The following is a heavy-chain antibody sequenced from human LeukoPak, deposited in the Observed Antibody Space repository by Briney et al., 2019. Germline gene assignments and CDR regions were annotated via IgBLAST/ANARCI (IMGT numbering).Heavy chain of an antibody. Sequence: AETLSLTCTASGFSISSHYWSWVRQPPGKGLEWMGNIYYSGSTNYNPSLKSRVTISVDTSKNQFSMKLSSVTAADTAVYYCARDSGDRSGYYSNHDAFDIWGQGTMVTVSS. D-gene: IGHD3-22*01. CDR3: ARDSGDRSGYYSNHDAFDI. CDR1: GFSISSHY. J-gene: IGHJ3*02. CDR2: IYYSGST. V-gene: IGHV4-59*11.